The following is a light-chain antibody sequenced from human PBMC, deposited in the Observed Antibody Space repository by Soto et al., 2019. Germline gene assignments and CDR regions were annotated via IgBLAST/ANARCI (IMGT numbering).Light chain of an antibody. CDR3: QVWDSISDHRV. V-gene: IGLV3-21*04. Sequence: SYELTQPPSVSVAPGDTARISCGGNNIGDKSVHWYQQKPGQAPVLVIFYDTDRPSGIPERFSASNSGHTATLTISRVEAGDEADYYCQVWDSISDHRVFGGGTKLTVL. CDR2: YDT. J-gene: IGLJ3*02. CDR1: NIGDKS.